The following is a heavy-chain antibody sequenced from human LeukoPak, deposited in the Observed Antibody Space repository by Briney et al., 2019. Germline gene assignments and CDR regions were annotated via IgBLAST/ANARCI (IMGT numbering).Heavy chain of an antibody. J-gene: IGHJ6*02. CDR2: INHSGST. CDR3: ARPGAPGKKYSYPYGMDV. Sequence: PSETLSLTCAVYGGSFSGYYWSWIRQPPGKGLEWIGEINHSGSTNYNPSLKSRVTISVDTSKNQFSLKLSSVTAADTAVYYCARPGAPGKKYSYPYGMDVGGQGTTVTFSS. D-gene: IGHD3-10*01. V-gene: IGHV4-34*01. CDR1: GGSFSGYY.